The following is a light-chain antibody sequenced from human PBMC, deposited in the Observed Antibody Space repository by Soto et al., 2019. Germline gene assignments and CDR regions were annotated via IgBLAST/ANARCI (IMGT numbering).Light chain of an antibody. Sequence: DIQMTQSPSSLSASVGDRVTITCQASQDINNYLNWFQQKPGKAPKLLIHDAFNLETGVPSRFSGSGSGTDFTFTISSLQPEDIATYYCQQYDHLPALTFGGGTKVDIK. CDR3: QQYDHLPALT. J-gene: IGKJ4*01. V-gene: IGKV1-33*01. CDR2: DAF. CDR1: QDINNY.